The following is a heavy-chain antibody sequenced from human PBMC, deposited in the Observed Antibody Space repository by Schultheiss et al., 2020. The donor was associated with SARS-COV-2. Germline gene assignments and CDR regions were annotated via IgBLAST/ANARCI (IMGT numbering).Heavy chain of an antibody. CDR3: ARGSWPHDL. CDR2: ISYDGSNK. V-gene: IGHV3-30-3*01. CDR1: GFTFSSYA. D-gene: IGHD6-13*01. J-gene: IGHJ5*02. Sequence: GGSLRLSCAASGFTFSSYAMSWVRQAPGKGLEWVAVISYDGSNKYYADSVKGRFTISRDNANNSLYLQINSLRSDDTAVYYCARGSWPHDLWGQGTLVTVSS.